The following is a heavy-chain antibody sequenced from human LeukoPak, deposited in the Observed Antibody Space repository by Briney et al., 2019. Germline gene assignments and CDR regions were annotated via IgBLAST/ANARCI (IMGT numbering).Heavy chain of an antibody. CDR2: IYYSGST. D-gene: IGHD3-22*01. Sequence: PSETLSLTCTVSGGSISSYYWSWVRQPPGKGLEWIGYIYYSGSTNYNPSLKSRVTISVDTPKNQFSLKLSSVTAADTAVYYCARDSSGYYELDYWGQGTLVTVSS. J-gene: IGHJ4*02. V-gene: IGHV4-59*01. CDR3: ARDSSGYYELDY. CDR1: GGSISSYY.